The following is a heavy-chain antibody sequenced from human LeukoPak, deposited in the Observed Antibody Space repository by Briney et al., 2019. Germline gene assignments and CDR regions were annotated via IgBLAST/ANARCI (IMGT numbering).Heavy chain of an antibody. CDR1: GYTFTGYY. J-gene: IGHJ1*01. D-gene: IGHD3-22*01. CDR3: AGYPYYYDSSGYLYFQH. CDR2: INPNSGGT. V-gene: IGHV1-2*04. Sequence: GASVKVSCKASGYTFTGYYMHWVRQAPGQGLEWMGWINPNSGGTNYAQKFQGWVTMTRDTSISAAYMELSRLRSDDTAVYYCAGYPYYYDSSGYLYFQHWGQGTLVTVSS.